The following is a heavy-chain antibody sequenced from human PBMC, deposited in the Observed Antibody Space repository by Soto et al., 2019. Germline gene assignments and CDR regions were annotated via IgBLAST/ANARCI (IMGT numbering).Heavy chain of an antibody. CDR3: ARQWRTPHNAFDI. V-gene: IGHV3-7*01. CDR2: IKQDGSEK. Sequence: PGGSLRLSCAASGFTFSSYWMSWDRQAPGKGLEWVANIKQDGSEKYYVDSVKGRFTISRDNAKNSLYLQMNSLRAEDTAVYYCARQWRTPHNAFDIWGQGTMVTVSS. J-gene: IGHJ3*02. D-gene: IGHD6-19*01. CDR1: GFTFSSYW.